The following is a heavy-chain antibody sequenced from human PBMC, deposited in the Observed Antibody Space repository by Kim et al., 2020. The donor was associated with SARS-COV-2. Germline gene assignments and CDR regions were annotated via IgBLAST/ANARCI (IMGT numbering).Heavy chain of an antibody. D-gene: IGHD6-19*01. Sequence: GGSLRLSCAASGFTFSSYEMNWVRQAPGKGLEWVSYISSSGSTIYYADSVKGRFTISRDNAKNSLYLQMNSLRAEDTAVYYCARDGYSSGWYPNYYYYYYMDVWGKGTPVTVSS. V-gene: IGHV3-48*03. J-gene: IGHJ6*03. CDR1: GFTFSSYE. CDR3: ARDGYSSGWYPNYYYYYYMDV. CDR2: ISSSGSTI.